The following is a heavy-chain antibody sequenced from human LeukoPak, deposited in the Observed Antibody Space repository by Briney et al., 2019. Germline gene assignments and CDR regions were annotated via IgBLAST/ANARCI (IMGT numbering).Heavy chain of an antibody. CDR2: IYYSGST. CDR1: GGSISSNSYY. J-gene: IGHJ5*02. CDR3: AREGANWFDP. V-gene: IGHV4-61*01. Sequence: SETLSLTCTVSGGSISSNSYYWSWNRQPPGRGLEWIGYIYYSGSTNYNPSLKSRVTISVDTSKNQFSLKLSSVTAADTAIYYCAREGANWFDPWGQGTLVTVSS. D-gene: IGHD1-26*01.